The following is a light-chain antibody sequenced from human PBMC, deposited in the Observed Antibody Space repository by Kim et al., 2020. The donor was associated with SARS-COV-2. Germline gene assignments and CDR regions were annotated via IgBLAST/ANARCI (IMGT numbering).Light chain of an antibody. CDR3: QTWDSKTVV. V-gene: IGLV3-1*01. CDR1: GLEDRY. CDR2: EDS. Sequence: SVSQGQTATIACSGDGLEDRYASWYQQTPGQSPVLVIYEDSKRPSGIPERFSGSNSGNTATLTISGTQSMDEAGYYCQTWDSKTVVFGGGTQLTVL. J-gene: IGLJ2*01.